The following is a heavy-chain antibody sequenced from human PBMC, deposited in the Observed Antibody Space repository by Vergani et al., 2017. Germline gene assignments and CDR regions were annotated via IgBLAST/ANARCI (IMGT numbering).Heavy chain of an antibody. J-gene: IGHJ4*02. CDR1: GGSISSYY. CDR2: IYTSGST. CDR3: AREYSGGYPDVAFDY. D-gene: IGHD1-26*01. V-gene: IGHV4-4*07. Sequence: QVQLQESGPGLVKPSETLSLTCTVSGGSISSYYWSWIRQPAGKGLEWFGRIYTSGSTNYTPSLNSRVTMSVDTSKNQFSLKLCSVTAADTAVYYCAREYSGGYPDVAFDYWGQGTLVTVSS.